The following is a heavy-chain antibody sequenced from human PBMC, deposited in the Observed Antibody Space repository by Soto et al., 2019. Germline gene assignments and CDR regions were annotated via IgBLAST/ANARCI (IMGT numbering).Heavy chain of an antibody. D-gene: IGHD2-2*01. CDR3: VRYCSTTLCNGVATRTFDY. CDR2: ISSSGYTV. V-gene: IGHV3-48*03. Sequence: LRLSCAASRFTFSTYEMNWVRQAPGKGLEWVSYISSSGYTVYYADSVKGRFTISRDNTRNSLYLQMNSLRDEDTALYYCVRYCSTTLCNGVATRTFDYWGQGXLVTVS. J-gene: IGHJ4*02. CDR1: RFTFSTYE.